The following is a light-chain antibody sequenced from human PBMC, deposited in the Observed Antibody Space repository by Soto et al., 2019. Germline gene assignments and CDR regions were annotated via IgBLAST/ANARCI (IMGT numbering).Light chain of an antibody. Sequence: QSVLTQPPSASGTPGQRVTISCSGSSSNIGSHSVNWYQQVPGSAPKLLIYSNNQRPSGVPDRFAGSKSGTSASLAISGLQSEAEADFYCASWDDSLNGPYVFGTGTKLTVL. CDR2: SNN. J-gene: IGLJ1*01. CDR3: ASWDDSLNGPYV. CDR1: SSNIGSHS. V-gene: IGLV1-44*01.